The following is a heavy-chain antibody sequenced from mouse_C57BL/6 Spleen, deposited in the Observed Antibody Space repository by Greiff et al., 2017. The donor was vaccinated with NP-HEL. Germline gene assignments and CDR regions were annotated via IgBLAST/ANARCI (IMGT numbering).Heavy chain of an antibody. Sequence: QVQLQQSGAELVRPGASVKMSCKASGYTFTSYTMHWVKQRPGQGLEWIGYINPSSGYTKYNQKFKDKATLTADKSSSTAYMQLSSLTSAVSEFDYCARTSNYDFDYWGQGTTLTVSA. CDR1: GYTFTSYT. D-gene: IGHD2-5*01. J-gene: IGHJ2*01. CDR2: INPSSGYT. CDR3: ARTSNYDFDY. V-gene: IGHV1-4*01.